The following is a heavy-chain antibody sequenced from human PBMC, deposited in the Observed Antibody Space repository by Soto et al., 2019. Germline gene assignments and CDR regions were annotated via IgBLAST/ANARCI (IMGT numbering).Heavy chain of an antibody. CDR3: ARGLAARPVVAFDI. CDR2: IYWSGDE. CDR1: GFSLSTSGVG. D-gene: IGHD6-6*01. V-gene: IGHV2-5*01. Sequence: QGTLKESGPTLVKPTQTLTLTCSFSGFSLSTSGVGVGWIRQSPGKALEWLAHIYWSGDEHYRPSLKSRLSITKDTSKNHVVLIMTNMDPVDTATYYCARGLAARPVVAFDIWGQGTMVTVSS. J-gene: IGHJ3*02.